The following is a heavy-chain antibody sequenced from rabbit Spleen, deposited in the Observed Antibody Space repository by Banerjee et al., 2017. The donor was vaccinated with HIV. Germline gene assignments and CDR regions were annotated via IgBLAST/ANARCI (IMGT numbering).Heavy chain of an antibody. CDR1: GLDFSSSYW. CDR3: ARDGIDHSGWDLDL. J-gene: IGHJ4*01. CDR2: IDAGRSDDT. Sequence: QEQLEESGGDLVKPEGSLTLTCKASGLDFSSSYWICWVRQAPGKGLEWIACIDAGRSDDTYYANWAKGRFTISKTSSTTVTLQMTSLTVADTATYFCARDGIDHSGWDLDLWGPGTLVTVS. V-gene: IGHV1S45*01. D-gene: IGHD4-1*01.